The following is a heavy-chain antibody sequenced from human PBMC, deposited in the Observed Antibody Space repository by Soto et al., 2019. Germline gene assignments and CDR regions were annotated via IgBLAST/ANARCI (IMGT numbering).Heavy chain of an antibody. D-gene: IGHD6-19*01. Sequence: EVQLLESGGGLVQPGGSLRVSCAASGFTFSSSGMGWVRQAPGKGLEWLSVISGSGSSAYYADSVKGRFTISRDNSKNKLYMQMNSMRTADTATYSCAKLSVAAWYFDLWGRGTLVTVSS. CDR2: ISGSGSSA. J-gene: IGHJ2*01. CDR1: GFTFSSSG. V-gene: IGHV3-23*01. CDR3: AKLSVAAWYFDL.